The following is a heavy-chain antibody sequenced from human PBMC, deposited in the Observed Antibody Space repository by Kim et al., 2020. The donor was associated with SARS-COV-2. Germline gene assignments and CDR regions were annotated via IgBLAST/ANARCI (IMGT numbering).Heavy chain of an antibody. D-gene: IGHD3-22*01. Sequence: SETLSLTCTVSGGSISSGGHYWSWIRQHPGKGLEWIGYIYYSGSTYYNPSLKSRVTISVDTSKNQFSLKLSSVTAADTAVYYCARAGITMIVVNAFDIWGQGTMVTVSS. CDR2: IYYSGST. CDR1: GGSISSGGHY. J-gene: IGHJ3*02. CDR3: ARAGITMIVVNAFDI. V-gene: IGHV4-31*03.